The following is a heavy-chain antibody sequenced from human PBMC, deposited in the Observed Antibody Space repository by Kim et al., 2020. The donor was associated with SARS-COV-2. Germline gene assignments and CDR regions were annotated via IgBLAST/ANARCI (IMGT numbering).Heavy chain of an antibody. V-gene: IGHV3-30-3*01. Sequence: GGSLRLSCAASGFTFSSYAMHWVRQAPGKGLEWVAVISYDGSNKYYADSVKGRFTISRDNSKNTLYLQMNSLRAEDTAVYYCARGRPYSCSAYAFDIWD. J-gene: IGHJ3*02. CDR1: GFTFSSYA. CDR3: ARGRPYSCSAYAFDI. CDR2: ISYDGSNK. D-gene: IGHD6-13*01.